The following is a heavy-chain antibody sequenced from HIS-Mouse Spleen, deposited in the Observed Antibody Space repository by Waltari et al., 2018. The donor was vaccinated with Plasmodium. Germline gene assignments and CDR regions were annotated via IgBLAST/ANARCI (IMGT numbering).Heavy chain of an antibody. CDR3: ARVLGYKAAAGTFVEYFQH. V-gene: IGHV1-2*02. Sequence: QVQLVQSGAEVQKPGASVKVSCKASGYTFPGYYMPWVRQSPGQRIEWMGWINPNSGGTNYAQKFQGRVTMTRDTSISTAYMELSRLRSDDTAVYYCARVLGYKAAAGTFVEYFQHWGQGTLVTVSS. D-gene: IGHD6-13*01. J-gene: IGHJ1*01. CDR2: INPNSGGT. CDR1: GYTFPGYY.